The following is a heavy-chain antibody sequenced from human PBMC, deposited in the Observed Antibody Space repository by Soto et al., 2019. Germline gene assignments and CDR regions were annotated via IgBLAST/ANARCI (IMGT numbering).Heavy chain of an antibody. D-gene: IGHD2-15*01. Sequence: QVQVVQSGAEVKKPGASVKVACKASGYSFDTFGMSWVRQAPGQGLEWMGWISIEKGDTNSAQKFQDSVTMTSATSTSTAYMELSSLISDDTAVYYCARCYCSVGSCFTCWHFDLWGRGTLVTVSS. CDR2: ISIEKGDT. CDR1: GYSFDTFG. CDR3: ARCYCSVGSCFTCWHFDL. J-gene: IGHJ2*01. V-gene: IGHV1-18*01.